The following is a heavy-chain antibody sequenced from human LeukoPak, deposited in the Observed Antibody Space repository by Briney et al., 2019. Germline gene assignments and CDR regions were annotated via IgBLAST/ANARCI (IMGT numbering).Heavy chain of an antibody. CDR2: IYYSGST. Sequence: SETLSLTCTVSGGSISSYYWSWIRQPPGKGLEWIGYIYYSGSTNYNPSLKSRVTISVDTSKNQFSLKLSSVTAADTAVYYCARDRDRAAATHYGMDVWGQGTKVTVSS. D-gene: IGHD6-13*01. J-gene: IGHJ6*02. CDR1: GGSISSYY. V-gene: IGHV4-59*01. CDR3: ARDRDRAAATHYGMDV.